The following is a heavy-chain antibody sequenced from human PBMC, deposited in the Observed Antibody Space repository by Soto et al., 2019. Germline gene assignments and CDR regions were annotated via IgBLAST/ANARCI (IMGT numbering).Heavy chain of an antibody. V-gene: IGHV3-30-3*01. J-gene: IGHJ6*02. Sequence: GGSLRLSCAASGFTFSSYAMHWVRQAPGKGLEWVAVISYDGSNKYYADSVKGRFTISRDNSKNTLYLQMNSLRAEDTAVYYCARGYSLLERNYYYYYGMDVWGQGTTVTVSS. CDR3: ARGYSLLERNYYYYYGMDV. CDR2: ISYDGSNK. D-gene: IGHD4-4*01. CDR1: GFTFSSYA.